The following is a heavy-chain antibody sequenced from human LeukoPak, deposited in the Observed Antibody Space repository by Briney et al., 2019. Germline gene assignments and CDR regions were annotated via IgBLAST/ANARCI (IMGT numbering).Heavy chain of an antibody. CDR2: IRSKANSYAT. CDR3: TGTYYDFWSGYTQLDY. D-gene: IGHD3-3*01. CDR1: GFTFSGSA. V-gene: IGHV3-73*01. Sequence: GGSLRLSCAASGFTFSGSAMHWVRQASGKGLEWVGRIRSKANSYATAYAASVKGRFTISRDDLKNTAYLQMNSLKTEDTAVYYCTGTYYDFWSGYTQLDYWGQGTLVTVSS. J-gene: IGHJ4*02.